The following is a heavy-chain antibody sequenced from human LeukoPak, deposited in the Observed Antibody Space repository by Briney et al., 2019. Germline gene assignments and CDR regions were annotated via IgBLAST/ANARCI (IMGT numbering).Heavy chain of an antibody. CDR2: INHSGGT. Sequence: PSETLSLTCAVYGGSFSGYHWTWVRQAPGKGLEWIGEINHSGGTNYNPSLKSRVTISVDTSKNRFSLKLSSVTAADTAVYYCARGLYPDILGRHFDYWGRGTLVTVSS. D-gene: IGHD5-12*01. J-gene: IGHJ4*02. CDR3: ARGLYPDILGRHFDY. CDR1: GGSFSGYH. V-gene: IGHV4-34*01.